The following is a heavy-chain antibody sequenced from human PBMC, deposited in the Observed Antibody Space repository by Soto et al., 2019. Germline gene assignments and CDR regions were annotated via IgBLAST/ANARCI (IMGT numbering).Heavy chain of an antibody. CDR3: VIGHPHNGIYTGHY. Sequence: ASVKVSCKASGYTFTTYDINWVRQATGQGLEWLGWMNPDSGNTGFAQKFQGRVTMIRINSISTAYMELTSLRSEDTAVYYCVIGHPHNGIYTGHYWGEGTVV. CDR2: MNPDSGNT. J-gene: IGHJ4*02. D-gene: IGHD1-26*01. CDR1: GYTFTTYD. V-gene: IGHV1-8*01.